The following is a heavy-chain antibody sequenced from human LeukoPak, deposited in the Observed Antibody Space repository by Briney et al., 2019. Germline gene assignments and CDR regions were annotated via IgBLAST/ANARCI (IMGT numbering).Heavy chain of an antibody. V-gene: IGHV3-30*18. CDR1: GFTFSSYG. CDR3: AKVPYGYSSGWT. CDR2: ISYDGSNK. D-gene: IGHD6-19*01. J-gene: IGHJ5*02. Sequence: PGGSLRLSCAASGFTFSSYGMHWVRQAPGKWLEWVAVISYDGSNKYYADSVKGRFTISRDNSKNTLYLQMNSLRAEDTAVYYCAKVPYGYSSGWTWGQGTLVTVSS.